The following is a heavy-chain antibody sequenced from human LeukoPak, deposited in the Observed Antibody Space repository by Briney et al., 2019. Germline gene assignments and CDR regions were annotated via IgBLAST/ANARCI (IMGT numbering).Heavy chain of an antibody. D-gene: IGHD1-26*01. CDR1: GFTFSSYS. J-gene: IGHJ3*02. Sequence: GGSLRLSCAASGFTFSSYSMNWVRQAPGKGLEWVSYISSSSSTIYYADSVKGRFTISRDNAKNSLYLQMNSLRAEDTAVYYCAREPASGSYYVAAFDIWGQGTMVTVSS. V-gene: IGHV3-48*01. CDR3: AREPASGSYYVAAFDI. CDR2: ISSSSSTI.